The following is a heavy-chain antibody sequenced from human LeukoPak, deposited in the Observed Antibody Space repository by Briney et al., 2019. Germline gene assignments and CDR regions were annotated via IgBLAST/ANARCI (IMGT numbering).Heavy chain of an antibody. Sequence: PSETLSLTCTVSGGSVSSGSYYWSWIRQPPGKELEWIGYIHYSGSTNYNPSLKSRVTISVDTSKNQFSLKLSSVTAADTAVYYCARDLAPWGQGTLVTVSS. CDR1: GGSVSSGSYY. J-gene: IGHJ5*02. CDR2: IHYSGST. V-gene: IGHV4-61*01. CDR3: ARDLAP. D-gene: IGHD3-16*01.